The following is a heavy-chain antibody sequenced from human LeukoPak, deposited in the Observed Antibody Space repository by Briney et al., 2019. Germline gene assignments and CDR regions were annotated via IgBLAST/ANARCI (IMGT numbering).Heavy chain of an antibody. J-gene: IGHJ3*02. D-gene: IGHD1-1*01. V-gene: IGHV1-8*01. CDR1: GYTFTSYD. CDR3: ARDSTKLEPGPDAFDI. CDR2: MNPNSGNT. Sequence: ASVKVSCKASGYTFTSYDINWVRQATGQGLEWMGWMNPNSGNTGYAQKFQGRVTMTRNTSISTAYMELRSLRSDDTAVYYCARDSTKLEPGPDAFDIWGQGTMVTVSS.